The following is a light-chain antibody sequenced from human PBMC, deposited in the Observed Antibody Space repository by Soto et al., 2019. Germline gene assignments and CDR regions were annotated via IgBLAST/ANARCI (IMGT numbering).Light chain of an antibody. Sequence: EIVMTQSPPSLTVTPGEPASISCRSSQRLLHSNGNHFLDWYLQKPGQSPQLLIYLGSYRASGVPDRVSGSGAGTDFTLKITRVEAEDVGIYYCMQALQTPYTLGQGTKGDIK. V-gene: IGKV2-28*01. CDR1: QRLLHSNGNHF. CDR2: LGS. CDR3: MQALQTPYT. J-gene: IGKJ2*01.